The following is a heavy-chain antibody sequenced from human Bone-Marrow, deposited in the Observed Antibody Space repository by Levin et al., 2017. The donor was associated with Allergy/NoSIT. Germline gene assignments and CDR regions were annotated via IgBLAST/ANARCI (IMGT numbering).Heavy chain of an antibody. V-gene: IGHV4-59*08. D-gene: IGHD3-10*01. CDR2: VYYRGST. Sequence: ESLKISCTVSGDSITSYYWSWIRQPPGKRLEWIGYVYYRGSTNYNSSFFFLVAISADTSKNQFSLRLSSVTAADTAVYYCARRVWFGASPFDYLGQGTLVTVSS. J-gene: IGHJ4*02. CDR3: ARRVWFGASPFDY. CDR1: GDSITSYY.